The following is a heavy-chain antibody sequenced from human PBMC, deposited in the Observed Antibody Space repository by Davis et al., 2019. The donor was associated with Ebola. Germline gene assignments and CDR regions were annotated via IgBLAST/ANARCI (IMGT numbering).Heavy chain of an antibody. Sequence: GESLKISCAASGFTFSSYSMNWVRQAPGKGLELVSSISSSSSYIYYADSVKGRFTISRDNAKNSLYLQMNSLRAEDTAVYYCARRYNWNYGGDYWGQGTLVTVSS. J-gene: IGHJ4*02. CDR1: GFTFSSYS. D-gene: IGHD1-7*01. V-gene: IGHV3-21*01. CDR2: ISSSSSYI. CDR3: ARRYNWNYGGDY.